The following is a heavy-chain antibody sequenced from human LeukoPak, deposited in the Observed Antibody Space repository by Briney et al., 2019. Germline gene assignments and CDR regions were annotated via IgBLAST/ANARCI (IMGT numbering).Heavy chain of an antibody. D-gene: IGHD5-12*01. CDR1: GFTFSSYS. J-gene: IGHJ4*02. Sequence: GGSLRLSSAASGFTFSSYSMNWVRQAPGKGLEWVSYISGSSNTIYYADSVKGRFTISRDNAKNSLYLQMNSLRDEDTAVYYCARDILTKQAYSGYDNWGQGTLVTVSS. CDR2: ISGSSNTI. CDR3: ARDILTKQAYSGYDN. V-gene: IGHV3-48*02.